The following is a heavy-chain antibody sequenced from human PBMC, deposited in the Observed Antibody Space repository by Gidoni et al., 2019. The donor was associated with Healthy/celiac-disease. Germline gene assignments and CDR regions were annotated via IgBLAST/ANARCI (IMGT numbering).Heavy chain of an antibody. J-gene: IGHJ4*02. Sequence: QVQLQQWGAGLLKPSETLSLTCAVYGGSFSGYYWSWIRQPPGKGLEWIGEINHSGSTNYNPALKSRVTISVDTSKNQFSLKLSSVTAADTAVYYCARVRRRITIFGVVMGHYFDYWGQGTLVTVSS. CDR1: GGSFSGYY. D-gene: IGHD3-3*01. CDR2: INHSGST. CDR3: ARVRRRITIFGVVMGHYFDY. V-gene: IGHV4-34*01.